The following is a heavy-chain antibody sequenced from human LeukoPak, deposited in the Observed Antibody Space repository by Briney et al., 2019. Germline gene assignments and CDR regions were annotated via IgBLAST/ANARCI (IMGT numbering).Heavy chain of an antibody. J-gene: IGHJ6*02. Sequence: GGSLRLSCAASGFTLSTYAMHWVRQAPGKGLEWVAVISYDGSNKYYADSVKGRFTISRDNSKNTLYLQMNSLRAEDTAVYYCAKAFTVTTLLRGNYYYGMDVWGQGTTVTVSS. V-gene: IGHV3-30*04. D-gene: IGHD4-17*01. CDR1: GFTLSTYA. CDR2: ISYDGSNK. CDR3: AKAFTVTTLLRGNYYYGMDV.